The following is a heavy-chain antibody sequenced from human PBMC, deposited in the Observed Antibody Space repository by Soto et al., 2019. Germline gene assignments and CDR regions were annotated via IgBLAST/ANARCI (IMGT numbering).Heavy chain of an antibody. CDR1: GYSFTDYH. CDR3: ASGDYTDCSNGVCAHCYTDAFDP. Sequence: ASVKVSCKATGYSFTDYHIHWVRQAPGQGLEWLGRINPKSGGTSTAQKFQGWVTMTTDTSISTASMELTKLTSDDTAIYYCASGDYTDCSNGVCAHCYTDAFDPWGQGTLVTVSS. V-gene: IGHV1-2*04. D-gene: IGHD2-8*01. CDR2: INPKSGGT. J-gene: IGHJ5*02.